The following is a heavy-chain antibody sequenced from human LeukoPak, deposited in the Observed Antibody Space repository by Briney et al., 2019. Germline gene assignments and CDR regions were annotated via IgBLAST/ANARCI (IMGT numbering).Heavy chain of an antibody. CDR3: ARSGLSRFGF. V-gene: IGHV3-23*01. J-gene: IGHJ4*02. D-gene: IGHD2/OR15-2a*01. CDR1: GVTFSSYA. CDR2: FSGSGGST. Sequence: GGSLRLSCAASGVTFSSYAMSWVRQAPGKGLEWVSAFSGSGGSTYYANSVKGRFTISRDNSKNTLYLQMNSLRAEDTAVYYCARSGLSRFGFWGQGTLVTVSS.